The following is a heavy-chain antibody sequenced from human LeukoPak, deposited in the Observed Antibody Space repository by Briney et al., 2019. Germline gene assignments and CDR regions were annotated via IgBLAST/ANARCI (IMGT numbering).Heavy chain of an antibody. J-gene: IGHJ3*01. CDR3: ARGPDPVVRGPRRAFDL. CDR2: VSNDGSNQ. D-gene: IGHD3-10*01. V-gene: IGHV3-30-3*01. CDR1: GFTFTYYA. Sequence: AGGSLRLSCAASGFTFTYYAMHWVRQASGKGLEWVSVVSNDGSNQDYTDSVKGRFIISRDDSKSTVYLQMNSLRVDDTAMYYCARGPDPVVRGPRRAFDLWGQGTMVTVSS.